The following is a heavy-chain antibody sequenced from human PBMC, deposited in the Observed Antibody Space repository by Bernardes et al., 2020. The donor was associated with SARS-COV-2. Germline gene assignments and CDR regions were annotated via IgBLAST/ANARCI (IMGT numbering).Heavy chain of an antibody. V-gene: IGHV3-23*01. J-gene: IGHJ4*02. CDR2: ISGSGGST. CDR1: GFTFSSCA. CDR3: AKGGFGELLSQFDY. D-gene: IGHD3-10*01. Sequence: WGSLRLSCAASGFTFSSCAMSWVRKAPGKGLEWVSAISGSGGSTYYADSVKGRFTISRDNSKNTLYLQMNSLRTEDTAVYYCAKGGFGELLSQFDYWGQGTLVTVSS.